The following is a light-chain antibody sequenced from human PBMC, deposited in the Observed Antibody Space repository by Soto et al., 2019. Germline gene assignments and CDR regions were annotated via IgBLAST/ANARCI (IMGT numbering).Light chain of an antibody. CDR3: QQYDSSWT. V-gene: IGKV3-20*01. J-gene: IGKJ1*01. Sequence: EIVLTQSPGTLSLSPGERATLSCRASQSVPSNFLAWYQQKPGQAPILVIYGVSRRATGIPDRFSGSGSGTDFTLTISRLEPEDFAVYYCQQYDSSWTFGQGTKVEL. CDR2: GVS. CDR1: QSVPSNF.